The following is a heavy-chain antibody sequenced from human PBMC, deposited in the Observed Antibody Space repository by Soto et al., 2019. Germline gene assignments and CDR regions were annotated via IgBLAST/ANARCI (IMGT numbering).Heavy chain of an antibody. D-gene: IGHD2-2*03. J-gene: IGHJ3*02. CDR3: ARIIGYCRNNDCSWTFDI. V-gene: IGHV5-51*01. Sequence: ISCKTSGYSFISYWVAWVRQKPGKGLEWMGTFYPGDSTSTYSPSFQGQVTISVDKSISTAYLHLSSLKASDTAMYYCARIIGYCRNNDCSWTFDIWGQGTTVTVSS. CDR2: FYPGDSTS. CDR1: GYSFISYW.